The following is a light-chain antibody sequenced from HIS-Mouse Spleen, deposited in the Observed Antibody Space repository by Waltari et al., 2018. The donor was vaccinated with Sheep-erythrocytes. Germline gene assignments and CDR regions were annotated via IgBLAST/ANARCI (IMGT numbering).Light chain of an antibody. CDR3: CSYAGSSTPWV. Sequence: QSALPQPASVSGSPGQSTPIPCPGTTSDVGGYTLVSWYQQHPGKAPKLMIYEGSKRPSGVSNRFSGSKSGNTDSLTISGLQAEDEADYYCCSYAGSSTPWVFGGGTKLTVL. CDR2: EGS. CDR1: TSDVGGYTL. V-gene: IGLV2-23*01. J-gene: IGLJ3*02.